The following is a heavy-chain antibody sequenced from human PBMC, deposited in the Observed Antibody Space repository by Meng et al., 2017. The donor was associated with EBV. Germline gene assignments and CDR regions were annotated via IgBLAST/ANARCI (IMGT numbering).Heavy chain of an antibody. V-gene: IGHV4-30-4*01. Sequence: QWPLQESGPGLVKPSQTLSLTCTVSGGSGSSGNNYWIWTRQPPGKGLEWIGYIYYSGRTYYNPSLESRVTMSVDTSKNQFSLNLNSVTAADTAVYYCARVNGDCFSTICYKGWFDPWGQGTLVTVSS. CDR1: GGSGSSGNNY. CDR3: ARVNGDCFSTICYKGWFDP. J-gene: IGHJ5*02. D-gene: IGHD2-2*02. CDR2: IYYSGRT.